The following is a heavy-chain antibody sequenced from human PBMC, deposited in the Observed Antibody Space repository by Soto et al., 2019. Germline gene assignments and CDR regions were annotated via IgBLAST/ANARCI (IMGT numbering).Heavy chain of an antibody. CDR2: TYYRSKWYN. V-gene: IGHV6-1*01. CDR1: GDSVSSNSAA. J-gene: IGHJ3*01. D-gene: IGHD3-3*01. Sequence: SQTLSLTCAISGDSVSSNSAAWNWIRQSPSRGLEWLGRTYYRSKWYNDYTVSVKSRITINPDTSKNQFSLQLNSVTPEDTAAYYCATSQGIYYLWSGDPQDAYDFWSQGTMVTGSS. CDR3: ATSQGIYYLWSGDPQDAYDF.